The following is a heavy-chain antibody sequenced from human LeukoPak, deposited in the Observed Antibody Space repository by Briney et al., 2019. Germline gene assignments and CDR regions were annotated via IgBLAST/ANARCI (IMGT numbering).Heavy chain of an antibody. V-gene: IGHV4-31*03. CDR2: IYYSGST. J-gene: IGHJ4*02. CDR3: ARGLSEGDDDY. CDR1: GGSISRGGYY. D-gene: IGHD2-21*02. Sequence: SETLSLTCTVSGGSISRGGYYWSWIRQHPGKGLEWIGYIYYSGSTYYNPSLKSRVTISVDTSKNQFSLKLSSVTAADTAVYYCARGLSEGDDDYWGQGTLVTVSS.